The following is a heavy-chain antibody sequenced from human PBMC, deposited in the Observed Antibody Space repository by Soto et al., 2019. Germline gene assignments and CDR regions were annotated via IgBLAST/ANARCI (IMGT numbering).Heavy chain of an antibody. CDR3: ARHEAGQQQLVGYFDY. CDR1: GGSIGSYY. CDR2: IYYSGST. Sequence: SETLSLTCTVSGGSIGSYYWSWIRQPPGKGLEWIGYIYYSGSTNYNPSLKSRVTISVDTSKNQFSLKLSSVTAADTAVYYCARHEAGQQQLVGYFDYWGQGTLVTVSS. V-gene: IGHV4-59*08. D-gene: IGHD6-13*01. J-gene: IGHJ4*02.